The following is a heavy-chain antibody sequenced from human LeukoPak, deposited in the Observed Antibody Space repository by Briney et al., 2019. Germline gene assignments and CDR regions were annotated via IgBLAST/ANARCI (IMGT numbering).Heavy chain of an antibody. CDR3: ARETGYYYDSSGYYYFDSGLAFDI. D-gene: IGHD3-22*01. Sequence: SETLSLTCTVSGGSISSYYWSWIRQPAGKGLEWIGRIYTSGSTNYNPSLKSRVTMSVDTSKNQFSLKLSSVTAADTAVYYCARETGYYYDSSGYYYFDSGLAFDIWGQGTMVTVSS. CDR2: IYTSGST. CDR1: GGSISSYY. J-gene: IGHJ3*02. V-gene: IGHV4-4*07.